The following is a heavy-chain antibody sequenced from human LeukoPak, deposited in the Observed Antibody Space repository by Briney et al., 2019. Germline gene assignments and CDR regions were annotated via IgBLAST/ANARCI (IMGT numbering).Heavy chain of an antibody. CDR1: GWTFSTYV. Sequence: GGALRLTCAASGWTFSTYVMHWVRQAPGKELDGVAVISFNGTNKYYTDSVQARFTISRDNYKNTLFMQMSRMRAEDTSLYYCVRDRGADVFDIWGQGSLVTVSS. CDR3: VRDRGADVFDI. CDR2: ISFNGTNK. J-gene: IGHJ4*02. V-gene: IGHV3-30-3*01. D-gene: IGHD3-16*01.